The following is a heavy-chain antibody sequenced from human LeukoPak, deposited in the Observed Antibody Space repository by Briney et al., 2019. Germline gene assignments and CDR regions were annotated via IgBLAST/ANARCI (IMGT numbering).Heavy chain of an antibody. CDR3: AQAGDSSGYFDY. V-gene: IGHV3-7*01. Sequence: GGSLRLSXAASGFTFSSYWMSWVRQAPGKGLEWVANIKQDGSEKYYVDSVKGRFTISRDNAKNSLYLQTNSLRAEDTAVYYCAQAGDSSGYFDYWGQGTLVTVSS. J-gene: IGHJ4*02. CDR1: GFTFSSYW. CDR2: IKQDGSEK. D-gene: IGHD3-22*01.